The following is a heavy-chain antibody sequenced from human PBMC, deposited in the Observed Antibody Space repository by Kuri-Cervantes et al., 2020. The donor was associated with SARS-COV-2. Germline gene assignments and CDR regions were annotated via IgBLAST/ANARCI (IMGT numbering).Heavy chain of an antibody. Sequence: SQTLSLTCAVYGGSFSGYYWSWIRQPPGKGLEWIGEINHSGSTNYNPSLKSRVTISADTSKNQFSLKLSSVTAADTAVYYCARLPIAAAALDYWGQGTLVTVSS. CDR2: INHSGST. CDR3: ARLPIAAAALDY. J-gene: IGHJ4*02. CDR1: GGSFSGYY. V-gene: IGHV4-34*01. D-gene: IGHD6-13*01.